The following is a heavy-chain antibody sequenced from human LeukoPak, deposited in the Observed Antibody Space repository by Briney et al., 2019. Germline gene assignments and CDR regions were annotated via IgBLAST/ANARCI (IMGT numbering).Heavy chain of an antibody. D-gene: IGHD5-12*01. CDR3: ARGDDYKSTTFDY. CDR2: ISDNGSA. Sequence: SATLPLTCTVSNDSISSYYWSWIRQPPGKGLEWIGYISDNGSANYDPTLKSRVTISVDTSKNQFTLKLTSATAADTAVYYCARGDDYKSTTFDYWGQGTLVTVS. CDR1: NDSISSYY. J-gene: IGHJ4*02. V-gene: IGHV4-59*01.